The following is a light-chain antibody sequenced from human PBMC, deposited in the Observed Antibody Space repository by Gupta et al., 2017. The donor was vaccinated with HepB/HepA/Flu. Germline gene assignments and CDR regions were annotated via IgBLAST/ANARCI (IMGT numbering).Light chain of an antibody. CDR1: QGVFQSALNKEY. CDR3: QQYFSSPRT. Sequence: DIVMTQSPDSLAVSLGETITINCKSSQGVFQSALNKEYLAWYQHKPGQPPKLLIYWASTRESGVPDRFSGSGSGTDFTLTISSLQAEDVAVYYCQQYFSSPRTFGQGTKVEIK. V-gene: IGKV4-1*01. J-gene: IGKJ1*01. CDR2: WAS.